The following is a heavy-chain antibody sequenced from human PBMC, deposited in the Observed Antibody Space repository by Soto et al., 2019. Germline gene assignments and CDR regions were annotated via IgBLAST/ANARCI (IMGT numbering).Heavy chain of an antibody. CDR3: ARDVGA. V-gene: IGHV3-30-3*01. CDR2: ISYDGSNK. Sequence: QVQLVESGGGVVQPGRSLRLSCAASGFTFSSYAMHWVRQAPGKGLERVAVISYDGSNKYYADSVKGRFTISRDNSKNTLYLQMNSLRAEDTAVYYCARDVGAWGQGTLVTVSS. CDR1: GFTFSSYA. J-gene: IGHJ5*02. D-gene: IGHD2-15*01.